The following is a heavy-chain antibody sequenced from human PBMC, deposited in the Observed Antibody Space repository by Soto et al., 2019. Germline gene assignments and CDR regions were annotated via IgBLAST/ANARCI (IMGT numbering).Heavy chain of an antibody. V-gene: IGHV4-4*02. CDR1: GDSISSVNW. Sequence: PSETLSLTCAVSGDSISSVNWRGWVRQSPWQGLEWIGDNYHTGITNYNTSLQSRVTIPVDKAKNEFHIYLTSVTAADTAVYYCASSPGYLTISSLDPWGQGTLVTVSS. CDR2: NYHTGIT. J-gene: IGHJ5*02. D-gene: IGHD3-9*01. CDR3: ASSPGYLTISSLDP.